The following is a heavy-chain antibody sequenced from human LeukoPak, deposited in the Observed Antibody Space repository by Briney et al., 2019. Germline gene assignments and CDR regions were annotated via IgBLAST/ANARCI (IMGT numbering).Heavy chain of an antibody. D-gene: IGHD3-22*01. CDR1: GGSISSGDYY. CDR3: ARVGGSSGYFDY. V-gene: IGHV4-30-4*01. Sequence: SETLSLTCTVSGGSISSGDYYWSWIRQPPGKGLEWIGYIYYSGSTYYNPSLKSRVTISVDTSKNQFSLKLSSVTAADTAVYYCARVGGSSGYFDYWGQGTLVTVSS. CDR2: IYYSGST. J-gene: IGHJ4*02.